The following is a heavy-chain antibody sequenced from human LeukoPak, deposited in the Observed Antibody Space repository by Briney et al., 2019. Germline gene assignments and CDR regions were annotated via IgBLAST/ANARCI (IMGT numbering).Heavy chain of an antibody. CDR2: IIPIFGTA. CDR1: GGTFSSYA. Sequence: ASVKVSCKASGGTFSSYAISWVRQAPGQGLEWMGGIIPIFGTANYAQKFQGRVTITADESTSTAYMELSSLRSEDTAVYYCASGARLGATYDYWGQGTLVTVSS. J-gene: IGHJ4*02. D-gene: IGHD1-26*01. CDR3: ASGARLGATYDY. V-gene: IGHV1-69*13.